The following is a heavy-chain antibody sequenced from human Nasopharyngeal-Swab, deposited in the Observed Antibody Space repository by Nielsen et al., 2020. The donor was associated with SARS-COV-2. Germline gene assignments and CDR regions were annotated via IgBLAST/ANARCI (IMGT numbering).Heavy chain of an antibody. D-gene: IGHD4-17*01. CDR2: INAGNGNT. CDR1: GYTFTSYA. J-gene: IGHJ3*02. CDR3: ARDSAVTRNDAFDI. Sequence: ASVKVSCKASGYTFTSYAMHWVRQAPGQRLEWMGWINAGNGNTKYSQKFQGRVTITRDTSASTAYMELSSLRSEDTAVYYCARDSAVTRNDAFDIWGQGTMVTVSS. V-gene: IGHV1-3*01.